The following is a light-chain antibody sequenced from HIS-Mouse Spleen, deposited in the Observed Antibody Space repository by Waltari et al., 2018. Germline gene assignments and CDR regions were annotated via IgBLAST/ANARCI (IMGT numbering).Light chain of an antibody. J-gene: IGLJ2*01. Sequence: SYVLTQPPSVSVAPGKPARITCGGNNIGSKSVHWYQQKPGPAPVLVVYDDSARPSGIPERFAGSNSGNTATLTISRVEAEDEADYYCQVWDSSSDHVVFGGGTKLTVL. CDR1: NIGSKS. V-gene: IGLV3-21*03. CDR3: QVWDSSSDHVV. CDR2: DDS.